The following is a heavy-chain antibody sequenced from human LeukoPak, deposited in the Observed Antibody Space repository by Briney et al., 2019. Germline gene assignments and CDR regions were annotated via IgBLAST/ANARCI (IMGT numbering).Heavy chain of an antibody. V-gene: IGHV3-9*01. J-gene: IGHJ6*02. CDR1: GFTFDDYA. Sequence: PGGSLRLSCAASGFTFDDYAMHWVRQAPGKGLEWVSGISWSSGSVGYADSVKGRFTISRDNAKKSLYLQMNSLRAEDTALYFCTKGGYRVYFYSYGMDVWGQGTTVTVSS. CDR3: TKGGYRVYFYSYGMDV. CDR2: ISWSSGSV. D-gene: IGHD5/OR15-5a*01.